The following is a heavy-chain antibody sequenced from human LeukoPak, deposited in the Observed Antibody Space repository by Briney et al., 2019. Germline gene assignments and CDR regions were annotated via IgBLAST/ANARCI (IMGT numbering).Heavy chain of an antibody. CDR2: IIPIFGTA. D-gene: IGHD6-13*01. J-gene: IGHJ6*02. Sequence: SVKVSCKASGGTFSSYAISWVRQGPGQGLEWMGGIIPIFGTANYAQKFQGRVTITADESTSTAYMELSSLRSEDTAVYYCARGGEYSSSWYDYYYYYGMDVWGQGTTVTVSS. CDR3: ARGGEYSSSWYDYYYYYGMDV. CDR1: GGTFSSYA. V-gene: IGHV1-69*01.